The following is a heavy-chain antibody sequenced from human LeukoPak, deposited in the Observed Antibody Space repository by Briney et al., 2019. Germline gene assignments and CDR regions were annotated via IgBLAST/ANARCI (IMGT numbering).Heavy chain of an antibody. D-gene: IGHD6-13*01. Sequence: ASVKVSCKASGYTFTGYYMHWVRQAPGQGLEWMGWISAYNGNTNYAQKLQGRVTMTTDTSTSTAYMELRSLRSDDTAVYYCARDSIAAAGTDYYGMDVWGQGTTVTVSS. CDR1: GYTFTGYY. V-gene: IGHV1-18*04. J-gene: IGHJ6*02. CDR2: ISAYNGNT. CDR3: ARDSIAAAGTDYYGMDV.